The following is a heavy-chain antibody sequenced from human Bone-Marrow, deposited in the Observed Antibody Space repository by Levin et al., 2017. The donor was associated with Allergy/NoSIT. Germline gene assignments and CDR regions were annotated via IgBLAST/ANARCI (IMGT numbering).Heavy chain of an antibody. Sequence: GESLKISCTGSGFPFSDHYMTWIRQAPGKGLVWISYISGGGSYTAYADSVAGRFTTSRDNSENAVYLQMNSLRAEDTAVYFCARVRTDKIKNHYYAMDVWGRGTAVTVSS. CDR2: ISGGGSYT. D-gene: IGHD1-14*01. J-gene: IGHJ6*02. V-gene: IGHV3-11*03. CDR1: GFPFSDHY. CDR3: ARVRTDKIKNHYYAMDV.